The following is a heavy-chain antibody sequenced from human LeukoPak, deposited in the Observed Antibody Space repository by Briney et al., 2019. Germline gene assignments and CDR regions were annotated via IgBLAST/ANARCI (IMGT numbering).Heavy chain of an antibody. V-gene: IGHV3-30*18. CDR3: AKFSGVQLWFVY. J-gene: IGHJ4*02. CDR2: ISYDGSNK. CDR1: GFTFSSYG. Sequence: QAGGSLRLSCAASGFTFSSYGMHWVRQAPGKGLEWVAVISYDGSNKYYADSVKGRFTISRDNSKNTLYLQMNSLRAEDTAVYYCAKFSGVQLWFVYWGQGTLVTVSS. D-gene: IGHD5-18*01.